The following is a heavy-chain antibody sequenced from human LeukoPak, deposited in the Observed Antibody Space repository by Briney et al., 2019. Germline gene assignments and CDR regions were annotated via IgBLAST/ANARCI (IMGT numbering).Heavy chain of an antibody. V-gene: IGHV3-11*04. Sequence: GGSLRLSCAASGFKFSDYYMSWIRQAPGKGLEWLTYISGSGSTIYYADSVKGRFIISRDSAENSLYLQMNSLRGEDTAVYYCARSWGLVSFYYWGQGTLVTVSS. CDR1: GFKFSDYY. J-gene: IGHJ4*02. CDR3: ARSWGLVSFYY. D-gene: IGHD3-16*01. CDR2: ISGSGSTI.